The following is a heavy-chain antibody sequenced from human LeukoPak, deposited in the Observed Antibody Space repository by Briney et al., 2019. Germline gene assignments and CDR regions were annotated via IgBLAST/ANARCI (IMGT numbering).Heavy chain of an antibody. J-gene: IGHJ4*02. Sequence: SETLSLTCAVYGGSFSGYYWSWIRQPPGKGLEWIGEINHSGSTNYNPSLKSRATISVDASKNQFSPKLSSVTAADTAVYYCARGWWELPEGSLDYWGQGTLVTVSS. V-gene: IGHV4-34*01. CDR1: GGSFSGYY. CDR2: INHSGST. D-gene: IGHD2-8*02. CDR3: ARGWWELPEGSLDY.